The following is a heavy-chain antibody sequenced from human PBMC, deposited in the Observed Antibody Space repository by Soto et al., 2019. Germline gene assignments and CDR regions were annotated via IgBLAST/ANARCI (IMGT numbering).Heavy chain of an antibody. CDR3: ATETVYDILTGYYDRGAFDI. J-gene: IGHJ3*02. V-gene: IGHV1-24*01. CDR2: FDPEDGET. D-gene: IGHD3-9*01. CDR1: GYTLTELS. Sequence: QVQLVQSGAEVKKPGASVKVSCKVSGYTLTELSMHWVRQAPGKGLEWMGGFDPEDGETIYAQKFQGRVTMTEDTSTDTAYMELSSLRSEDTAVYYCATETVYDILTGYYDRGAFDIWGQGTMVTVSS.